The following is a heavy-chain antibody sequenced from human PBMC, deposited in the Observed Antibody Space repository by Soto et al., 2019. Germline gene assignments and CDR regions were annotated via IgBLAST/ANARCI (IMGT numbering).Heavy chain of an antibody. CDR1: GGSVSSGGW. V-gene: IGHV4-4*02. Sequence: QVQLQESGPGLVEPSGTLSLTCTVSGGSVSSGGWWTWLRQPPGKGLEWIGEIYHSGSTNYNPSLKTRFSMSLDNSKKQFSRRLNYVIAAETALYYCATRPGGLKFVFESWGQGTLGFVSA. J-gene: IGHJ4*02. CDR3: ATRPGGLKFVFES. CDR2: IYHSGST. D-gene: IGHD3-16*01.